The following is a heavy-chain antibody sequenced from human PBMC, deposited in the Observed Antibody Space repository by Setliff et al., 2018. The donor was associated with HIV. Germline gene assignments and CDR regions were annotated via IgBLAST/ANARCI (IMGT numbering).Heavy chain of an antibody. Sequence: ASVKVSCKASGYTFTSYGINWVRQAPGQGLEWMGWINTKTGNPTYAQGFTGRFAFSLDTSVRTAYLQITGLKAEDTAVYYCARGGDRMQIWSRFPFDIWGQGTMVTVSS. V-gene: IGHV7-4-1*02. CDR3: ARGGDRMQIWSRFPFDI. CDR2: INTKTGNP. CDR1: GYTFTSYG. J-gene: IGHJ3*02. D-gene: IGHD3-10*01.